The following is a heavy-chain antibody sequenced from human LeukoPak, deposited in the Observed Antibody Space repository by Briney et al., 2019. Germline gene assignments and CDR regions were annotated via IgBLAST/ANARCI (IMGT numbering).Heavy chain of an antibody. CDR3: AKDIRPNYCDSSGYFDY. CDR1: GFTFDDYD. J-gene: IGHJ4*02. V-gene: IGHV3-9*03. Sequence: GGSLRLSCAASGFTFDDYDMHWVRQAPGKGLEWVSGISWNSGSIGYADSVKGRFTISRDNAKNSLYLQINSLRAENMALDYCAKDIRPNYCDSSGYFDYWGQGSLVAVSS. CDR2: ISWNSGSI. D-gene: IGHD3-22*01.